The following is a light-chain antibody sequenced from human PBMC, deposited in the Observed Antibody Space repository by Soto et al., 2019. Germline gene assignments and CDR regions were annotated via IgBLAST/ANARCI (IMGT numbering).Light chain of an antibody. CDR1: QSISKF. Sequence: DIQMTQSPSSLSASVGDRVTITCRSSQSISKFLNWYQQKPGKAPKLLIYCASSLQRGVPSRFNDRESGTDFTHNISNLQPEDSASYYCQQSASTPRPFGQGTKVEL. V-gene: IGKV1-39*01. CDR3: QQSASTPRP. CDR2: CAS. J-gene: IGKJ1*01.